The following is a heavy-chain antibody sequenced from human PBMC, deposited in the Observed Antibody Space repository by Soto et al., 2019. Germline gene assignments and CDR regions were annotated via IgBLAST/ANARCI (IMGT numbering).Heavy chain of an antibody. V-gene: IGHV3-43*01. CDR1: GFRFDYYN. Sequence: PGGSLGPSCAASGFRFDYYNMHCVRQAPGKVLEWVSFISWNGANTFYADSVKGRFTISRDSSKKSVSLQINSLRSEDTALYYCARETLRYGCALDVWGQGPTDTVSS. J-gene: IGHJ6*02. D-gene: IGHD3-16*01. CDR2: ISWNGANT. CDR3: ARETLRYGCALDV.